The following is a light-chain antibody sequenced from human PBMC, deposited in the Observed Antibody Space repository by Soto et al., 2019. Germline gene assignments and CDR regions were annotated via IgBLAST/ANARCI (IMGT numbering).Light chain of an antibody. V-gene: IGLV3-21*04. Sequence: SYELTQPPSVSVAPGKTASITCGGNNIGGKSVHWYQLRPGQAPVLIIYNDDGRPSGIPERFSGSNSGNTATLTVSWVEAGDEADYYCQVWGSNADPYVVFGGGTKLTV. CDR1: NIGGKS. CDR3: QVWGSNADPYVV. CDR2: NDD. J-gene: IGLJ2*01.